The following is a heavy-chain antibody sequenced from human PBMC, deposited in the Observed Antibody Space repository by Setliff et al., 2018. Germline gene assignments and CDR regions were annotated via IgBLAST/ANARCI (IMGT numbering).Heavy chain of an antibody. J-gene: IGHJ6*03. CDR3: ARHVGIRGRGYNHYYYYMDV. CDR1: GGSLRDSAIF. CDR2: TYYNGDT. Sequence: PSETLSLTCTVSGGSLRDSAIFWGWIRQPPGKGLEWIGSTYYNGDTYYNPSLKSRVTMSVDTSRNQFSLKLSSVTAADTALCYCARHVGIRGRGYNHYYYYMDVWGKGTTVTVSS. D-gene: IGHD3-10*01. V-gene: IGHV4-39*01.